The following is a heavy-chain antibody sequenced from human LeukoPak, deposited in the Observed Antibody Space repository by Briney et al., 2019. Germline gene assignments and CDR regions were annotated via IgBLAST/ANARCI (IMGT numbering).Heavy chain of an antibody. CDR3: ARGEIAVAFHLDY. V-gene: IGHV4-59*01. Sequence: SETLSLTCTVSGGSISSYYWSWIRQPPGKGLEWIGYIYNSGSTNDNPSLKSRVTISVDTSKNQFSLKLSSVTAADPAVYYCARGEIAVAFHLDYWGQGTLVAVSS. D-gene: IGHD6-19*01. CDR2: IYNSGST. CDR1: GGSISSYY. J-gene: IGHJ4*02.